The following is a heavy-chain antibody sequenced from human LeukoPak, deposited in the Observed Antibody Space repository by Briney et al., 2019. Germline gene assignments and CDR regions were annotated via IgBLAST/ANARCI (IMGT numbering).Heavy chain of an antibody. V-gene: IGHV1-18*01. D-gene: IGHD2/OR15-2a*01. J-gene: IGHJ4*02. CDR1: GYTFTTFV. Sequence: ASVKVSCKTSGYTFTTFVITWVRQAPGQGPDWLGWINTQNGNTNFAQRFQGRVTMTADTPTNTAYMELRSLRSDDTAVYYCARACTTFITQWCFSDYWGQGTLVTVSS. CDR2: INTQNGNT. CDR3: ARACTTFITQWCFSDY.